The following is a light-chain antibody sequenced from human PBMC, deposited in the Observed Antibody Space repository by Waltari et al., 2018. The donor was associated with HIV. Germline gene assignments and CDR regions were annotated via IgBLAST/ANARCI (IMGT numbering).Light chain of an antibody. CDR2: RNN. V-gene: IGLV1-47*01. CDR3: AVWDDRLSGRL. J-gene: IGLJ2*01. CDR1: TSNVRTNY. Sequence: QSVLAQPRSVSGTPGQTVNISCSGGTSNVRTNYVNWYQQVTGVAPKLLIYRNNQRPSGVPDRFSGSKSGTSASLAISGLRTEDEAEYYCAVWDDRLSGRLFGGGTKVTVL.